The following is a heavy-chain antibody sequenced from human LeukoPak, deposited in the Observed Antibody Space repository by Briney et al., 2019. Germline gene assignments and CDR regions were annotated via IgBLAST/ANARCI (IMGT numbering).Heavy chain of an antibody. CDR2: INPNSGGT. Sequence: VASVKVSCKASGYTFTGYYMHWVRQAPGQGLEWMGWINPNSGGTNYAQKFQGRVTMTRDTSISTAYMELSRLRSDDTAVYYCASVGYCSGGSCYLTDAFDIWGQGTMVTVSS. J-gene: IGHJ3*02. CDR1: GYTFTGYY. D-gene: IGHD2-15*01. CDR3: ASVGYCSGGSCYLTDAFDI. V-gene: IGHV1-2*02.